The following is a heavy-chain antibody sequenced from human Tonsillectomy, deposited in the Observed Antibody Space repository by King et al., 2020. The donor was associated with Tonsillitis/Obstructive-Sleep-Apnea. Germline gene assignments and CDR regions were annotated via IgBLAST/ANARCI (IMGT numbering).Heavy chain of an antibody. CDR1: GVTFRHYA. D-gene: IGHD5-24*01. J-gene: IGHJ3*02. V-gene: IGHV3-30*04. CDR2: ISYDGSDK. Sequence: VQLVESGGGVVQPGRSRRLSCVASGVTFRHYAMHWVRQSRGKGLEWAALISYDGSDKYYADSVKGRFTVSRDNSKNTLYLQMNFLRPEDTAVYYCARGEMAPISPAFDIWGQGPMLTVSS. CDR3: ARGEMAPISPAFDI.